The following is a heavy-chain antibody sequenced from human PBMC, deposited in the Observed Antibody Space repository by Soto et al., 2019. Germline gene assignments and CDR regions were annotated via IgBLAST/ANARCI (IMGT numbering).Heavy chain of an antibody. Sequence: PSETLSLTCTVSGGSIRNSGYYWSWIRQHPGKGLEWIGYIYYSGSTNYNPSLKSRVTISVDTSKNQFSLKLSSVTAADTAVYDCARVYQLLMPGGYYYYYMDVWGKGTTVTVSS. CDR3: ARVYQLLMPGGYYYYYMDV. D-gene: IGHD2-2*01. V-gene: IGHV4-61*08. CDR2: IYYSGST. J-gene: IGHJ6*03. CDR1: GGSIRNSGYY.